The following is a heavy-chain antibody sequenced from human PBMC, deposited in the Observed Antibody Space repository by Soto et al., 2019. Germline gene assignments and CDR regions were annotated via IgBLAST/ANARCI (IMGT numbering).Heavy chain of an antibody. D-gene: IGHD2-2*02. J-gene: IGHJ6*02. CDR3: TRTLDIVVVPAAIRYYYYGMDV. Sequence: QVQLVQSGAEVKKPGSSVKVSCKASGGTFSSYAISWVRQAPGQGLEWMGGIIPIFGTANYAQKFQGRVTITADKSTSTAYMELSSLESEDTAVYYCTRTLDIVVVPAAIRYYYYGMDVWGQGTTVTVSS. CDR2: IIPIFGTA. V-gene: IGHV1-69*06. CDR1: GGTFSSYA.